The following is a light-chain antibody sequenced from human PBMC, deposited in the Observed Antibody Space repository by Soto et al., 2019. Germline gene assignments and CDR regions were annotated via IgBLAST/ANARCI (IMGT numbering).Light chain of an antibody. J-gene: IGKJ1*01. Sequence: PMTPSPSTLSASVGDRVTITCRASQSIGSWLAWYQQKPGKAPKLLIYKASSLESGVPSRFSGTGSGTEFTLTISSLQPDDFATYYCQQYNSYWMFGQGTKVDIK. CDR3: QQYNSYWM. V-gene: IGKV1-5*03. CDR2: KAS. CDR1: QSIGSW.